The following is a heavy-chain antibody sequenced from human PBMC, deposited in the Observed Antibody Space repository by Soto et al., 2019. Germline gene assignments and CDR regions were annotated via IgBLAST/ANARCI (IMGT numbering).Heavy chain of an antibody. CDR1: GFTFTSSA. CDR3: AARSQRRYYYGMDV. CDR2: IVVGSGNT. V-gene: IGHV1-58*01. Sequence: SVKVSCKASGFTFTSSAVQWVRQARGQRLEWIGWIVVGSGNTNYAQKFQERVTITRDMSKSTAYMELSSLRSEDTAVYYCAARSQRRYYYGMDVWGQGTTVTVSS. J-gene: IGHJ6*02.